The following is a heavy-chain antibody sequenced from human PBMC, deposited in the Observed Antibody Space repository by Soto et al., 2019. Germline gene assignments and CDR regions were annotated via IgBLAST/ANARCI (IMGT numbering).Heavy chain of an antibody. Sequence: EVQLVESGGGLVQPGGSLRLSCAASGFTFSNYDMHWVRQTSGKGLEWVAGIGTDGDTFYPGSVKGRFSISREDAKNSFYLQMYSLRAEDTAVYYCASGGLYICGQGTLVTVSS. V-gene: IGHV3-13*01. CDR3: ASGGLYI. CDR2: IGTDGDT. D-gene: IGHD3-16*01. J-gene: IGHJ4*02. CDR1: GFTFSNYD.